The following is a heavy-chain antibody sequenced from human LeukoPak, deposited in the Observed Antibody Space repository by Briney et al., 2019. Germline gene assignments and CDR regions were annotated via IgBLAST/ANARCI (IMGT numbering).Heavy chain of an antibody. D-gene: IGHD3-22*01. CDR1: GFTFSSYG. CDR2: ISYDGSNK. Sequence: GGSLRLSCAASGFTFSSYGMHWVRQAPGKGLEWVAVISYDGSNKYYADSVKGRFTISRDNSKNTLYLQMNSLRAEDTAVYYCAKEAVYYYDSRGLYFDYWGQGTLVTVSS. CDR3: AKEAVYYYDSRGLYFDY. J-gene: IGHJ4*02. V-gene: IGHV3-30*18.